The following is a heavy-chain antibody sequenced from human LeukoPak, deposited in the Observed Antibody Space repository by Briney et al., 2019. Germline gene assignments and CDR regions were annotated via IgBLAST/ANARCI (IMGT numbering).Heavy chain of an antibody. J-gene: IGHJ6*02. V-gene: IGHV1-8*01. Sequence: ASVKVSCKASGYTFTSYDINWVRQATGRGLEWMGWMNPNSGNTGYAQKFQGRVTMTRNTSISTAYMELSSLRSEDTAVYYCARWVIDHSGWIYYYYGMDVWGQGTTVTVSS. CDR2: MNPNSGNT. CDR1: GYTFTSYD. CDR3: ARWVIDHSGWIYYYYGMDV. D-gene: IGHD6-19*01.